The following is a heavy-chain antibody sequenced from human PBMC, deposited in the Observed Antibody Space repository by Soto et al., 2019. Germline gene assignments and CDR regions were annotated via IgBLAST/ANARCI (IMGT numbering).Heavy chain of an antibody. Sequence: GGSLRLSCAASGFTFSSYAMSWVRQAPGKGLEWVSAISGSGGSTYYADSVKGRFTISRDNSKNTLYLQMNSLRAGDTAVYYCAKDLDCTNGVCYTGFDYWGQGTLVTVSS. CDR1: GFTFSSYA. D-gene: IGHD2-8*01. CDR3: AKDLDCTNGVCYTGFDY. V-gene: IGHV3-23*01. CDR2: ISGSGGST. J-gene: IGHJ4*02.